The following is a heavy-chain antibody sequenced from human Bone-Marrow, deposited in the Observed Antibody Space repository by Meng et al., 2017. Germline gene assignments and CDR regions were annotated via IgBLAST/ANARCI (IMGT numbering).Heavy chain of an antibody. CDR3: ARVERTYYDYVWGLGRFDP. J-gene: IGHJ5*02. CDR2: FDPEDGET. CDR1: GYTLTELS. Sequence: ASVKVSCKVSGYTLTELSMHWVRQAPGKGLEWMGGFDPEDGETIYAQKFQGRVRITADESTTTAYMELSSLRSEDTAVYFCARVERTYYDYVWGLGRFDPWGQGTLVTVSS. V-gene: IGHV1-24*01. D-gene: IGHD3-16*01.